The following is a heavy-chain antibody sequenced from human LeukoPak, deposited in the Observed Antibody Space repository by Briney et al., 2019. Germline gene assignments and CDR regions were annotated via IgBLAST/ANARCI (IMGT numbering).Heavy chain of an antibody. D-gene: IGHD2-2*01. J-gene: IGHJ4*02. CDR3: AKDPVVPAAKGIMGGDY. CDR2: ISGSGGST. CDR1: GFTVSSNY. Sequence: GGSLRLSCAASGFTVSSNYMSWVRQAPGKGLEWVSAISGSGGSTYYADSVKGRFTISRDNSKNTLYLQMNSLRAEDTAVYYCAKDPVVPAAKGIMGGDYWGQGTLVTVSS. V-gene: IGHV3-23*01.